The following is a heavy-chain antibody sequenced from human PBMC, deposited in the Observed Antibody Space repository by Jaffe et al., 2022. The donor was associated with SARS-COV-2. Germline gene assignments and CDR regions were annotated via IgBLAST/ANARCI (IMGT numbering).Heavy chain of an antibody. CDR3: ASPGVGAAAAR. Sequence: QVQLQQWGAGLLKPSETLSLTCAVYGGSFSGYYWSWIRQPPGKGLEWIGEINHSGSTNYNPSLKSRVTISVDTSKNQFSLKLSSVTAADTAVYYCASPGVGAAAARWGQGTLVTVSS. CDR1: GGSFSGYY. CDR2: INHSGST. J-gene: IGHJ4*02. D-gene: IGHD6-13*01. V-gene: IGHV4-34*01.